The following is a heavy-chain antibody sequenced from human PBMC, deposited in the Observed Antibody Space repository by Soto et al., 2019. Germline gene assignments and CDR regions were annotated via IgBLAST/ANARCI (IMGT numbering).Heavy chain of an antibody. D-gene: IGHD1-1*01. CDR1: CGSISSRNHY. V-gene: IGHV4-39*01. CDR2: IYYSGST. CDR3: ARRELEPTNNDAFHI. Sequence: SETLSLTCAASCGSISSRNHYWDWIRQPPGKGPEWIGRIYYSGSTYYNPSLKSRVTISVDTSKNQFSLKLSSVTAADTAVYYCARRELEPTNNDAFHIWGQGTMVTVSS. J-gene: IGHJ3*02.